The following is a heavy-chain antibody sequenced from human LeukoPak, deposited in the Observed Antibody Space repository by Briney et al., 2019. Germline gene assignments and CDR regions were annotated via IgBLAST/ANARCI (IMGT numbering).Heavy chain of an antibody. D-gene: IGHD2-21*01. J-gene: IGHJ4*02. CDR3: AGSSGGDIDY. V-gene: IGHV3-30*03. Sequence: GSLRLSCAASGFTFSSYGMHWVRQAPGKGLEWVAVISYDGSNKYYADSVKGRFTISRDNAKNSLYLQMNSLRAEDTAVYYCAGSSGGDIDYWGQGTLVTVSS. CDR1: GFTFSSYG. CDR2: ISYDGSNK.